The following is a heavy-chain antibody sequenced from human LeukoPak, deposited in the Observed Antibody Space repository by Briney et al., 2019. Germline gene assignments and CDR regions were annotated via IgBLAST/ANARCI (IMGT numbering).Heavy chain of an antibody. CDR1: GFTVSSNY. J-gene: IGHJ4*02. Sequence: PGGSLRLSCAASGFTVSSNYMSWVRQAPGKGLEWIGEINHSGSTNYNPSLKSRVTISVDTSKNQFSLKLSSVTAADTAVYYCARAARLSIVVVTAIPDLWGQGTLVTVSS. CDR2: INHSGST. D-gene: IGHD2-21*02. V-gene: IGHV4-34*01. CDR3: ARAARLSIVVVTAIPDL.